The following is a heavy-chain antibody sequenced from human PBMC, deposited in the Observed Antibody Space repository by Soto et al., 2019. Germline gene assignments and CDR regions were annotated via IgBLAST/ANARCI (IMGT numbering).Heavy chain of an antibody. V-gene: IGHV3-30-3*01. CDR1: GFTFSSYA. J-gene: IGHJ4*02. D-gene: IGHD5-18*01. CDR3: ARDPLWSYFDY. Sequence: GGSLRLSCAASGFTFSSYAMHWVRQAPGKGLEWVAVISYDGSNKYYADSVKGRFTISRDNSKNTLYLQMNSLRAEDTAVYYCARDPLWSYFDYWGQGTLVTVS. CDR2: ISYDGSNK.